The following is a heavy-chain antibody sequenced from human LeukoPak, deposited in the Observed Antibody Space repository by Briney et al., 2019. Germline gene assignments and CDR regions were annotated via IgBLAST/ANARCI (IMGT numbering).Heavy chain of an antibody. D-gene: IGHD6-13*01. CDR3: ARDTTAAGTCDY. CDR1: GGSISDYY. J-gene: IGHJ4*02. CDR2: IYYRGTT. V-gene: IGHV4-59*01. Sequence: SETLSLTCTVSGGSISDYYWNWIRQPPGKGLEWIGYIYYRGTTNYNPSLNSRVTISLDSSKNQFSLKLSSVTAADTAVYYCARDTTAAGTCDYWGQGTLVTVSS.